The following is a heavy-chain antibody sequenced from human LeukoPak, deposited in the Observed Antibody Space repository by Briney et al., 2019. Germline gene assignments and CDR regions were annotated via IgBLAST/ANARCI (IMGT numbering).Heavy chain of an antibody. CDR1: GGSISSGDYY. V-gene: IGHV4-30-4*01. D-gene: IGHD3-22*01. CDR2: IYYSGST. CDR3: ASNHYDSSGYYYEY. J-gene: IGHJ4*02. Sequence: PSETLSLTCTVSGGSISSGDYYWSWIRQPPGKGLEWIGYIYYSGSTYYNPSLKSRVTVSVDTSKNQFSLKLSSVTAADTAVYYCASNHYDSSGYYYEYWGQGTLVTVSS.